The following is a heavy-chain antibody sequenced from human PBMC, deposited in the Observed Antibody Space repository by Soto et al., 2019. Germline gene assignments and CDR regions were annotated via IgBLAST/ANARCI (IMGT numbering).Heavy chain of an antibody. CDR1: GGTFSSYA. V-gene: IGHV1-69*13. D-gene: IGHD5-18*01. Sequence: GASVKVSCKASGGTFSSYAISWVRQAPGQGLEWMGGIIPIFGTANYAQKFQGRVTITADESTSTAYMELSSLRSEDTAVYYCARDDPPSNGYSYGYYYYGMDVWGQGTTVTVSS. CDR3: ARDDPPSNGYSYGYYYYGMDV. CDR2: IIPIFGTA. J-gene: IGHJ6*02.